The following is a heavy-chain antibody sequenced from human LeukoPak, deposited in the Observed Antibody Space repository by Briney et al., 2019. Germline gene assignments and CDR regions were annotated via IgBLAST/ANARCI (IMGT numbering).Heavy chain of an antibody. CDR1: GFTFSSYS. V-gene: IGHV3-21*01. D-gene: IGHD2-2*01. CDR2: ISSSSSYI. Sequence: KPGGSLRLSCAASGFTFSSYSMNWVRQAPGKGLEWVSSISSSSSYIYYADSVKSRFTISRDNAKNSLYLQMNSLRAEDTAVYYCARARLGYCSSTSCLNNNWFDPWGQGTLVTVSS. CDR3: ARARLGYCSSTSCLNNNWFDP. J-gene: IGHJ5*02.